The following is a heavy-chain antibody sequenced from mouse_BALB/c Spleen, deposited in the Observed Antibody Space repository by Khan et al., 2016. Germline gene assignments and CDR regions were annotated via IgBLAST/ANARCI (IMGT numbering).Heavy chain of an antibody. J-gene: IGHJ2*01. CDR3: GRGMITTFDY. Sequence: EVQLQESGPGLVKPSQSLSLTCTVSGYSITSDYAWNWIRQFPGNKLEWMGYISYSDSTNYNPSLKSRISITRDTSKNQFFLQLNSVTTEDTATXYCGRGMITTFDYWGQGTTLTVSS. V-gene: IGHV3-2*02. CDR1: GYSITSDYA. CDR2: ISYSDST. D-gene: IGHD2-4*01.